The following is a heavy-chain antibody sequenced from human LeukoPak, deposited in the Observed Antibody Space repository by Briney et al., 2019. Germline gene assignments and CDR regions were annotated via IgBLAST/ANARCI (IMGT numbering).Heavy chain of an antibody. CDR1: GFTFSSYG. V-gene: IGHV3-30*18. CDR3: AKDAGDCGHSSGYYSEGYYFDY. CDR2: ISYDGSNK. Sequence: GGSLRLSCAAAGFTFSSYGMHWVRQAPGKGLEWVAVISYDGSNKYYADSVKGRFTISRDNSKNTLYLQMNSLRAEDTAVYYCAKDAGDCGHSSGYYSEGYYFDYWGQGTLVTVSS. J-gene: IGHJ4*02. D-gene: IGHD3-22*01.